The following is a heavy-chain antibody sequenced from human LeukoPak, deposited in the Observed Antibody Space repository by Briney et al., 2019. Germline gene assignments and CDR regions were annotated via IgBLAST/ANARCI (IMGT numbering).Heavy chain of an antibody. D-gene: IGHD2-2*01. Sequence: GSLRLSCAASGFTFSSYAMSWVRQPPGKGLEWIGEINHSGSTNYNPSLKSRVTISVDTSKNQFSLKLSSVTAADTAVYYCARRAIVVVPAASKTLDPWGQGTLVTVSS. J-gene: IGHJ5*02. CDR2: INHSGST. CDR1: GFTFSSYA. CDR3: ARRAIVVVPAASKTLDP. V-gene: IGHV4-34*01.